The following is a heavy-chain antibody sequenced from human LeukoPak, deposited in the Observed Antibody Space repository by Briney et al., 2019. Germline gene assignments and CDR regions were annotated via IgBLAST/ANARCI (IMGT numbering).Heavy chain of an antibody. CDR2: IGADGHST. J-gene: IGHJ4*02. D-gene: IGHD1-26*01. CDR3: ARRVGGTPDY. V-gene: IGHV3-23*01. Sequence: PGGSLRLSCAASGFLISNDVMTWVRQAPGKGLEWVSAIGADGHSTDYANSVKGRFTISRDNSKNTLYLQMNSLSAEDTALYYCARRVGGTPDYWGRGTLVTVSS. CDR1: GFLISNDV.